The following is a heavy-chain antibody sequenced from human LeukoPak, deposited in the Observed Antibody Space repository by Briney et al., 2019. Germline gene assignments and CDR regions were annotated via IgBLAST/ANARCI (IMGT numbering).Heavy chain of an antibody. CDR3: ARSLRFLEWLLSDYYYYGMDV. Sequence: ASVKVSCKASGYTFTGYYIHWVRQAPGQGLEWMGWISAYNGNTNYAQKLQGRVTMTTDTSTSTAYMELRSLRSDDTAVYYCARSLRFLEWLLSDYYYYGMDVWGQGTTVTVSS. D-gene: IGHD3-3*01. J-gene: IGHJ6*02. CDR2: ISAYNGNT. V-gene: IGHV1-18*04. CDR1: GYTFTGYY.